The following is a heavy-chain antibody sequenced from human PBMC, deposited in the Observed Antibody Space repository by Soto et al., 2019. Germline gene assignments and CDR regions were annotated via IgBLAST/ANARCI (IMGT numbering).Heavy chain of an antibody. CDR1: GGTFSNSA. J-gene: IGHJ6*02. CDR2: IIPVFRTP. D-gene: IGHD3-3*02. Sequence: QVRLVQSGAEIKKPGSSMKVSCKASGGTFSNSAISWVRQAPGQGLEWVGGIIPVFRTPDYAQKFQGRVTITADESTSTAYMELSSLRSEDTVVYYCARDKDRPELGGNYYYAVDVWGQGTTVTVSS. V-gene: IGHV1-69*12. CDR3: ARDKDRPELGGNYYYAVDV.